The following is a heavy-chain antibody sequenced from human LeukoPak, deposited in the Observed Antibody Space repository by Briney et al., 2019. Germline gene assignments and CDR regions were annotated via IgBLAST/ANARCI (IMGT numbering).Heavy chain of an antibody. D-gene: IGHD1-26*01. CDR2: IYYSGST. CDR3: ARVLVGATEGFDY. V-gene: IGHV4-61*01. J-gene: IGHJ4*02. Sequence: SETLSLTCTVSGGSVSSGSYYWSWIRQRPGKGLEWIGYIYYSGSTNYNPSLKSRVTISVDTSKNQFSLKLSSVTAADTAVYYCARVLVGATEGFDYWGQGTLVTVSS. CDR1: GGSVSSGSYY.